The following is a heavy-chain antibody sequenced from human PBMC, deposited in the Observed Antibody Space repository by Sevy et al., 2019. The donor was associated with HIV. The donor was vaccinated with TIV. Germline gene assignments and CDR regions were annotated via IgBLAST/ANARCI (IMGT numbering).Heavy chain of an antibody. CDR2: LSFVCGEI. CDR3: ARAGCTKPHDY. Sequence: GGSLRLSCAASGFTFSKYSMSWVRQPPGKGLEWVSTLSFVCGEINYADSVKRRFTISRVNSKSSVYLQMNNLRPEDTAVYYCARAGCTKPHDYWGQGTLVTVSS. J-gene: IGHJ4*02. V-gene: IGHV3-23*01. CDR1: GFTFSKYS. D-gene: IGHD2-8*01.